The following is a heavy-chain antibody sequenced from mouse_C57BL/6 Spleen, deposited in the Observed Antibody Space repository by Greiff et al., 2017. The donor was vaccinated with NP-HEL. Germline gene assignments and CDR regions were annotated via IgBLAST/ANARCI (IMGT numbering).Heavy chain of an antibody. CDR2: INPSSGYT. V-gene: IGHV1-7*01. CDR3: AREAYRNYDYAMDY. Sequence: VQLQQSGAELAKPGASVKLSCKASGYTFTSYWMHWVKQRPGQGLEWIGYINPSSGYTKYKQKFKDKATLTADKSSSKAYMQLSSLTYEDSAVYYCAREAYRNYDYAMDYWGQGTSVTVSS. J-gene: IGHJ4*01. D-gene: IGHD2-5*01. CDR1: GYTFTSYW.